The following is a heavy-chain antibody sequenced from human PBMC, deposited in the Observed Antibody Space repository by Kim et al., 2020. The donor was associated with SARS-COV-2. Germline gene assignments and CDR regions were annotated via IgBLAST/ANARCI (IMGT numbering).Heavy chain of an antibody. CDR2: INHSGST. D-gene: IGHD3-10*01. CDR1: GGSFSGYY. V-gene: IGHV4-34*01. CDR3: ARGKMGSTMVRGINYYYYGMDV. J-gene: IGHJ6*02. Sequence: SETLSLTCAVYGGSFSGYYWSWIRQPPGKGLEWIGEINHSGSTNYNPSLKSRVTISVDTSKNQFSLKLSSVTAADTAVYYWARGKMGSTMVRGINYYYYGMDVWGQGTTVTVSS.